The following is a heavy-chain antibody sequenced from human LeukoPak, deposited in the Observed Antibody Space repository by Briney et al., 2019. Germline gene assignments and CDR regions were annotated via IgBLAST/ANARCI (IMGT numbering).Heavy chain of an antibody. CDR1: GFTFSTYA. Sequence: PGGSLRLSCAASGFTFSTYAMSWVRQAPARGLEWVSSLRGDDETFYADSVKGRFTLSRDHSRNTVYLQMNNLRVEDTAVYFCAKASWVSSADAVLWGQGTLVTVSS. J-gene: IGHJ4*02. D-gene: IGHD3-16*01. CDR3: AKASWVSSADAVL. CDR2: LRGDDET. V-gene: IGHV3-23*01.